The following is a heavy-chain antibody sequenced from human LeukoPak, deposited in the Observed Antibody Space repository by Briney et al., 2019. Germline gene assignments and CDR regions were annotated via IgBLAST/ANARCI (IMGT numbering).Heavy chain of an antibody. CDR1: GGSISSGGYY. D-gene: IGHD3-16*02. Sequence: SETLSLTCTVSGGSISSGGYYWSWIRQHPGKGLEWIGYIYYSGSTYYNPSLKSRVTISVDTSKNQFSLKLSSVTAADTAVYYCARDRAHSAASTVIGAFDIWGQGTMVTVSS. CDR2: IYYSGST. V-gene: IGHV4-31*03. CDR3: ARDRAHSAASTVIGAFDI. J-gene: IGHJ3*02.